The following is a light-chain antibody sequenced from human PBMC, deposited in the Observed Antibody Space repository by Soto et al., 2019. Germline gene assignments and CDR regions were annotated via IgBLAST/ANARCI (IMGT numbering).Light chain of an antibody. CDR3: QQYNHWTGT. CDR2: DAS. Sequence: EIVLTQSPATLSLSPGERATLSCRASQSVSRYLAWYQQKPGQAPRLLIYDASSRATGIPTRFSGSGSGTELTLNIDSMQYEDFAIYFCQQYNHWTGTLGGGTKVDIK. V-gene: IGKV3-15*01. J-gene: IGKJ4*01. CDR1: QSVSRY.